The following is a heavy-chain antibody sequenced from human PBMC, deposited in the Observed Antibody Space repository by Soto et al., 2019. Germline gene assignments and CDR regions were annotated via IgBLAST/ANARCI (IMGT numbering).Heavy chain of an antibody. V-gene: IGHV3-13*01. CDR3: ARDRSKGYFDP. J-gene: IGHJ5*02. CDR1: GFTFSSYY. Sequence: GGSLRLSCAASGFTFSSYYMHWVRQATGKGLEWVSGIGTAGNTYYRGSVKGRFTISRENAKNSLYLQMNSLRAEDTAVYYCARDRSKGYFDPWGQGTLVTVSS. CDR2: IGTAGNT. D-gene: IGHD4-4*01.